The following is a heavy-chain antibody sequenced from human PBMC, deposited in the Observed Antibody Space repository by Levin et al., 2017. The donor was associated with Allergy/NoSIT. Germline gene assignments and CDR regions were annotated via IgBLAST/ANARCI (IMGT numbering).Heavy chain of an antibody. Sequence: GGSLRLSCATSGFIFSSFAMNWVRQAPGKGLEWVSGISGSADRTYYADSVQGRFTVSRDSSKNTLYLQMNNLRVEDTAIYYCVRVDGDFFYYDMDVWGQGTPVTVSS. CDR2: ISGSADRT. CDR3: VRVDGDFFYYDMDV. V-gene: IGHV3-23*01. CDR1: GFIFSSFA. D-gene: IGHD2-8*01. J-gene: IGHJ6*02.